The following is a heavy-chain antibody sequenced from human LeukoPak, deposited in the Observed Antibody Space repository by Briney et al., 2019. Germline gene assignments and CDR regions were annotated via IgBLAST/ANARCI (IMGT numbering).Heavy chain of an antibody. D-gene: IGHD6-13*01. CDR1: GHSSNTFG. Sequence: ASVKVSCKASGHSSNTFGITWVRQAPGQGLDWMGWISPYNGNTNYAQKLQGRVTMTTDTSTSTAYMELRSLRSDDTAVYYCARNLSSSWSDYWGQGTLVTVSS. CDR3: ARNLSSSWSDY. CDR2: ISPYNGNT. J-gene: IGHJ4*02. V-gene: IGHV1-18*01.